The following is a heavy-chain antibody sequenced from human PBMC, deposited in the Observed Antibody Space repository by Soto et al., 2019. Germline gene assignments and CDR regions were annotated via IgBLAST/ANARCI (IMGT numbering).Heavy chain of an antibody. CDR1: GFTFSSYA. CDR2: ISGSGGST. Sequence: PGGSLRLSCAASGFTFSSYAMSWVRQAPGKGVEWVSAISGSGGSTYYADSVKGRFTISRDNSKNTLYLQMNSLRAEDTAVYYCAKDRGSSWPYNWFDPWGQGTLVTVSS. CDR3: AKDRGSSWPYNWFDP. V-gene: IGHV3-23*01. J-gene: IGHJ5*02. D-gene: IGHD6-13*01.